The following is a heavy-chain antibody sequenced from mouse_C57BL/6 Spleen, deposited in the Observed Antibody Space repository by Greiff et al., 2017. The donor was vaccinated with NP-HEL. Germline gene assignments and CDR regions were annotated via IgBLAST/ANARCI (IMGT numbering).Heavy chain of an antibody. V-gene: IGHV1-18*01. Sequence: VQLQQSGPELVKPGASVKIPCKASGYTFTDYNMDWVKQSHGKSLEWIGDINPNNGGTIYNQKFKGKATLTVDKSSSTAYMELRSLTSEDTAVYYCARCGYDGYYDYFDYWGQGTTLTVSS. D-gene: IGHD2-3*01. CDR3: ARCGYDGYYDYFDY. CDR2: INPNNGGT. CDR1: GYTFTDYN. J-gene: IGHJ2*01.